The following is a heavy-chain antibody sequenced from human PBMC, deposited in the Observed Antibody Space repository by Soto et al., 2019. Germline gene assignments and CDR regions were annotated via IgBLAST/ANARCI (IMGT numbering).Heavy chain of an antibody. CDR1: GFXFDDYG. J-gene: IGHJ3*02. D-gene: IGHD2-2*02. V-gene: IGHV3-20*01. CDR2: INWNGGST. Sequence: GGSLRLSCAASGFXFDDYGMSWVRQAPGKGLEWVSGINWNGGSTGYADSVKGRFTISRDNAKNSLYLQMNSLRAEDTALYHCARALYTTNAFDIWGQGTMVTVSS. CDR3: ARALYTTNAFDI.